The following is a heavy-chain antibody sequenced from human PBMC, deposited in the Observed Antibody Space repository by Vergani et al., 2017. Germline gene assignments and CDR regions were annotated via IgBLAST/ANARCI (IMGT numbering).Heavy chain of an antibody. J-gene: IGHJ4*02. CDR3: ATIGYRHWGYYFDY. V-gene: IGHV4-4*03. D-gene: IGHD2-2*02. CDR2: ICHTEDT. CDR1: GYSISSNNC. Sequence: QVQLQESGPGLVKPPGTLSLTCAVSGYSISSNNCWTWVRQPPGKGLEWIGEICHTEDTKYSPSLKSRVTVSVDESRNLFSLRLNSVTAADTAVYYCATIGYRHWGYYFDYWGQGILVTVSS.